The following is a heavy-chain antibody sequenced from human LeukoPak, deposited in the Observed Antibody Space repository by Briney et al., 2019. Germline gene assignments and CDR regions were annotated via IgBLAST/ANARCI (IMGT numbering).Heavy chain of an antibody. D-gene: IGHD2-2*01. V-gene: IGHV4-59*01. CDR3: ARASSLRGAFDI. J-gene: IGHJ3*02. Sequence: PSETLSLTCTVSGGSISSYYWSWIRQPPGKGLEWIGYIYYSGSTNYNPSLKSRVTISVDTSKNQFSLKLSSVTAADTAVYYCARASSLRGAFDIWGQGTMVTVSS. CDR2: IYYSGST. CDR1: GGSISSYY.